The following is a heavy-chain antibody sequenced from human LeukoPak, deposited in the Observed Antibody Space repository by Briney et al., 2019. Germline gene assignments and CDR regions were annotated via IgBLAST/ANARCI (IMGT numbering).Heavy chain of an antibody. CDR1: GFSFSTYT. CDR3: AATVNTGY. CDR2: ISSSSSTI. V-gene: IGHV3-48*01. D-gene: IGHD5-18*01. J-gene: IGHJ4*02. Sequence: PGGSLRLSSAASGFSFSTYTMNWVRQAPGKGLDWVSYISSSSSTIYYADSVKGRFTISRDNSKNTLYLQMNGLSAEDTAVYYCAATVNTGYWGQGTLVSVSS.